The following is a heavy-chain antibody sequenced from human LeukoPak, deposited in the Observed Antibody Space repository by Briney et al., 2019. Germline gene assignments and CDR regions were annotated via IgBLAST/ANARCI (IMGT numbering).Heavy chain of an antibody. D-gene: IGHD2-2*01. CDR3: AKGSCSSTSCPNDY. Sequence: GGSLRLSCAASGFTFNSYAMSWVRQAPGEGLEWVSTVSGSGDDTYYADSVKGRFTISRDNSKNTLYLHMHSLRAEDTAVYYCAKGSCSSTSCPNDYWGQGTLVTVSS. CDR2: VSGSGDDT. V-gene: IGHV3-23*01. CDR1: GFTFNSYA. J-gene: IGHJ4*02.